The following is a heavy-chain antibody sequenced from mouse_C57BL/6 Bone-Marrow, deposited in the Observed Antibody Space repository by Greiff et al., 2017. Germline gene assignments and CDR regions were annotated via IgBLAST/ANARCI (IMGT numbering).Heavy chain of an antibody. CDR3: AKNGDYGSSFYYFDY. V-gene: IGHV2-5*01. J-gene: IGHJ2*01. D-gene: IGHD1-1*01. CDR2: IWRGGST. Sequence: QVQLKESGPGLVQPSQSLSITCTVSGFSLTSYGVHWVRQSPGKGLEWLGVIWRGGSTDYNAAFMSRLSITKDNSKSQVFFKMNSLQADDTAIYYCAKNGDYGSSFYYFDYWGQGTTLTVSS. CDR1: GFSLTSYG.